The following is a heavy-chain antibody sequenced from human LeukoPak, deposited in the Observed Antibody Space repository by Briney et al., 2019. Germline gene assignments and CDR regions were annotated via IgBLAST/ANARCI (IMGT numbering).Heavy chain of an antibody. J-gene: IGHJ5*02. Sequence: ASVKVSCKASGYTFTSYDINWVRQATGQGLEWMGWMNPNSGNTGYAQKFQGRVTMTRNTSISTAYMELSSLRSEDTAVYYCARVKRMVRGVRGYWFDPWGQGTLVTVSS. CDR1: GYTFTSYD. CDR3: ARVKRMVRGVRGYWFDP. D-gene: IGHD3-10*01. CDR2: MNPNSGNT. V-gene: IGHV1-8*01.